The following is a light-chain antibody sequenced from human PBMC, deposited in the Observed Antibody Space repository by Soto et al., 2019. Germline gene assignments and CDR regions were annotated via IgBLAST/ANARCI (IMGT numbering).Light chain of an antibody. CDR3: QQYNNWPPWT. V-gene: IGKV3-15*01. J-gene: IGKJ1*01. CDR1: QSVSDK. CDR2: HAS. Sequence: IVMTQSPATVSVSPGERATLSCRASQSVSDKLAWYQQKPGQAPRLLIYHASARATGIPARFSGSGSGTEFTLTISGLQSEDFAVYYCQQYNNWPPWTFGQGTKVDI.